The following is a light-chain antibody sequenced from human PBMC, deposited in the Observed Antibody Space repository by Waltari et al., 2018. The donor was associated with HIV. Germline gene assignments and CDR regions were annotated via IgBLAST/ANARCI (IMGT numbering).Light chain of an antibody. V-gene: IGLV1-51*01. CDR2: DSN. Sequence: QSVLTQPPSVSAAPGQKVIISCSGGYSNIGKSSVSWYQQLPGTAPKLLIYDSNRRPSGIPDRFACSKSGTSATLAITGLQSGDEADYFCGTWDTSLSVGIFGGGTKLTVL. CDR1: YSNIGKSS. CDR3: GTWDTSLSVGI. J-gene: IGLJ2*01.